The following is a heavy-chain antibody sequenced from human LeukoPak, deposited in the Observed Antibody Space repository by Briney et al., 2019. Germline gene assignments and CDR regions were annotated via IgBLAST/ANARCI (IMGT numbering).Heavy chain of an antibody. Sequence: HPGGSLRLSCAASGFTFSSYGMYWVRQAPGKGLDWVAFIRFDETNKYYADSVKGRFTISRDNSKKTLYLQMNSLRADDTAVYYCAKDTFYDSRGYLDCWGQGTLVTVSS. CDR1: GFTFSSYG. CDR2: IRFDETNK. J-gene: IGHJ4*02. CDR3: AKDTFYDSRGYLDC. V-gene: IGHV3-30*02. D-gene: IGHD3-22*01.